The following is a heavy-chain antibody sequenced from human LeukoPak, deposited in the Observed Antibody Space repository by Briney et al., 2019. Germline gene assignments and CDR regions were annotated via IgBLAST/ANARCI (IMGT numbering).Heavy chain of an antibody. CDR1: GFTFSGYE. V-gene: IGHV3-48*03. CDR3: AREVAFDYCDY. D-gene: IGHD2-15*01. CDR2: ISSSGYTI. Sequence: GESLKISCAASGFTFSGYEMNWVRQAPGKGLEWVSYISSSGYTIFYADSVKGRFTISRDNANKSLYLQMNSLRAEDTAVYYCAREVAFDYCDYWGQGTLVAVSS. J-gene: IGHJ4*02.